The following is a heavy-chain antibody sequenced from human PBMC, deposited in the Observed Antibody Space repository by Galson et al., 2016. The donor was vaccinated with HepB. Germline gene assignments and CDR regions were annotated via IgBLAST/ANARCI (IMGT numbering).Heavy chain of an antibody. D-gene: IGHD1-1*01. Sequence: SVKVSCKASGGTFSNFAISWVRQAPGPGLEWMGGIIPVFGTANYAQKSQGRVTITADESTSTVYMELSSLRSEDTAVYYCAGGTGSGWYYYYNLDVWGQGTTVTVSS. CDR2: IIPVFGTA. CDR3: AGGTGSGWYYYYNLDV. J-gene: IGHJ6*02. V-gene: IGHV1-69*13. CDR1: GGTFSNFA.